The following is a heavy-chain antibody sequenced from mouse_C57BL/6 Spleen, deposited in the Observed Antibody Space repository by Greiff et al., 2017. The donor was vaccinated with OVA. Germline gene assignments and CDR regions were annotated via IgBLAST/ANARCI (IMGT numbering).Heavy chain of an antibody. J-gene: IGHJ1*03. D-gene: IGHD1-1*01. CDR1: GFTFSSYT. CDR3: ARQTTVVATRYFDV. V-gene: IGHV5-9*01. Sequence: EVKLMESGGGLVKPGGSLKLSCAASGFTFSSYTMSWVRQTPEKRLEWVATISGGGGNTYYPDSVKGRFTISRDNAKNTLYLQMSSLRSEDTALYYCARQTTVVATRYFDVWGTGTTVTVSS. CDR2: ISGGGGNT.